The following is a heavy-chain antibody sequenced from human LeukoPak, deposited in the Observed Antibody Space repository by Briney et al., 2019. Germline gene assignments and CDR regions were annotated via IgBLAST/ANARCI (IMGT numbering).Heavy chain of an antibody. V-gene: IGHV4-59*01. J-gene: IGHJ3*02. D-gene: IGHD2-2*01. CDR2: IYYSRNT. CDR3: ARAVPATEAFDI. CDR1: GGSISSYY. Sequence: SETLSLTCTVSGGSISSYYWSWIRQPPGKGLEWIGYIYYSRNTNYNPSLKCRVTISVDPSKNQFSLKLTSVTAADTAVYYCARAVPATEAFDIWGQGTMVTVSS.